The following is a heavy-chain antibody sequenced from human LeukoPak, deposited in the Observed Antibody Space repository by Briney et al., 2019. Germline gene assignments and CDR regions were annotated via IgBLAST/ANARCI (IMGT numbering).Heavy chain of an antibody. CDR1: GFTFSSYA. D-gene: IGHD2-21*02. CDR3: AREMVTATLLPIYYFDY. Sequence: GGSLRLSCAASGFTFSSYAMHWVRQAPGKGLEWAAVISYDGSNKYYADSVKGRFTISRDNSKNTLYLQMNSLRAEDTAVYYCAREMVTATLLPIYYFDYWGQGTLVTVSS. V-gene: IGHV3-30*04. CDR2: ISYDGSNK. J-gene: IGHJ4*02.